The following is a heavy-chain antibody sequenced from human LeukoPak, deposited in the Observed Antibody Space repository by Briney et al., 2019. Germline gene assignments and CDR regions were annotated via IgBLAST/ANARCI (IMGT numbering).Heavy chain of an antibody. CDR1: GFSFTIYA. D-gene: IGHD6-13*01. CDR2: ISQNSGI. J-gene: IGHJ4*02. Sequence: PGGSLRLSCAASGFSFTIYAMICVRQAPGKGLEWVASISQNSGIYYADSVKGRFTISSDNSKNTLFLQMSSLRAEDTAVYYCARDRAGYGSSYDFDYWGQGTLVTVSS. V-gene: IGHV3-23*01. CDR3: ARDRAGYGSSYDFDY.